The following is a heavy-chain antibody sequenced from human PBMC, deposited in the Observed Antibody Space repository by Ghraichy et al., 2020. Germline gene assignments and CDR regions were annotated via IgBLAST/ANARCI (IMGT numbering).Heavy chain of an antibody. CDR1: GFSFSSYW. CDR2: ISSDGRTT. J-gene: IGHJ4*02. CDR3: ARGPMGANFYGGDC. V-gene: IGHV3-74*01. Sequence: GESLNISCAASGFSFSSYWMHWVRLVPGKGLLWVSRISSDGRTTNYADSVKGRFTISRENARNTLHLQMNDLRVDDTAVYFCARGPMGANFYGGDCWGQGTLVTVSS. D-gene: IGHD4/OR15-4a*01.